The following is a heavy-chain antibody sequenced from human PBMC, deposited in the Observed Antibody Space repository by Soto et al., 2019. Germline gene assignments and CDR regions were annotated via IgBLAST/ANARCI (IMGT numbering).Heavy chain of an antibody. Sequence: GGSLSLSCAASGFTFDDYAMHWVRQAPGKGLEWVSGISWNSGSIGYADSVKGRFTISRDNAKNSLYLQMNSLRAEDTALYYCAKDSGSSWFDYWGQGTLVTVSS. CDR1: GFTFDDYA. CDR3: AKDSGSSWFDY. CDR2: ISWNSGSI. D-gene: IGHD6-13*01. J-gene: IGHJ4*02. V-gene: IGHV3-9*01.